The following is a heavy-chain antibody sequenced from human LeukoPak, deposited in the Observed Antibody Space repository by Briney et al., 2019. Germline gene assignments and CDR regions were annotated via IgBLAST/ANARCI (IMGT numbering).Heavy chain of an antibody. CDR3: AKAEGGNSRYYFDY. D-gene: IGHD4-23*01. J-gene: IGHJ4*02. CDR2: ISGSATST. CDR1: GFTFSNYA. Sequence: GSLRLSCAASGFTFSNYAMPWVRQAPGKGLEWVSSISGSATSTYYADSVKGRFTISRDNSRNTLFLQMNSLRAEDTAVYYCAKAEGGNSRYYFDYWGQGTLVTVSS. V-gene: IGHV3-23*01.